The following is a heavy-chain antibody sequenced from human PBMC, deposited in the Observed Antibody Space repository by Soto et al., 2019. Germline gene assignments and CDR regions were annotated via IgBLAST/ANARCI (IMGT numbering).Heavy chain of an antibody. D-gene: IGHD2-15*01. CDR1: GYTFTSYA. J-gene: IGHJ4*02. V-gene: IGHV1-3*01. Sequence: QVQLVQSGAEVKKPGASVKVSCKASGYTFTSYAMHWVRQAPGQGLEWRGWINAGNGNTKYSQKFQGRVTITRDTSASTAYMELSSLRSEDTAVYYCARGPGGPDGPGDYWGQGTLVTVSS. CDR3: ARGPGGPDGPGDY. CDR2: INAGNGNT.